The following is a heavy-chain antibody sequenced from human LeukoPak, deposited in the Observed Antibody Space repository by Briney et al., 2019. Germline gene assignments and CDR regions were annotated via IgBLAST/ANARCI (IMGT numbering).Heavy chain of an antibody. Sequence: GGSLRLSCAASGFTFSDYYMSWIRQAPGKGLEWVSYISSSSSYTNYADSVKGRFTISGDNAKNSLYLQMNSLRAEDTAVYYCARALAVAGPFDYWGQGTLVTVSS. CDR1: GFTFSDYY. V-gene: IGHV3-11*06. CDR3: ARALAVAGPFDY. CDR2: ISSSSSYT. J-gene: IGHJ4*02. D-gene: IGHD6-19*01.